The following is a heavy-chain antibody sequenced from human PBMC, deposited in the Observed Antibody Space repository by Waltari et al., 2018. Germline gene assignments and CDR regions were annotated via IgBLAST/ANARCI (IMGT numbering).Heavy chain of an antibody. V-gene: IGHV3-7*01. CDR2: IKQDGSAK. J-gene: IGHJ4*02. CDR1: GFTFSCYW. CDR3: ARAVDVADY. D-gene: IGHD5-12*01. Sequence: EIQVVESGGGLVQPGGSLRLSCAASGFTFSCYWMSWVRQAPGKVLELVANIKQDGSAKLYLDSVKGRFTISRDNAKNTLYLQMNSLRAEDTALYYCARAVDVADYWGQGTLVTVSS.